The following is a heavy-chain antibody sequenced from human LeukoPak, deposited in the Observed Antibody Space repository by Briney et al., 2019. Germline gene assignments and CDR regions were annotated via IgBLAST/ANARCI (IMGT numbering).Heavy chain of an antibody. CDR2: IYHSGST. J-gene: IGHJ4*02. Sequence: SETLSLTCAVYGGSFSGYYWSWIRQPPGKGLEWIGEIYHSGSTNYNPSLKSRVTISVDKSKNQFSLRLSSVTAADTAVYYCSRAATVVNTFDYWGQGTLVTVSS. V-gene: IGHV4-34*01. CDR1: GGSFSGYY. CDR3: SRAATVVNTFDY. D-gene: IGHD4-23*01.